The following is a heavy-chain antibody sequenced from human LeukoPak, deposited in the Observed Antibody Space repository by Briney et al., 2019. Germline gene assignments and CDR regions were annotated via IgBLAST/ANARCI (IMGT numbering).Heavy chain of an antibody. D-gene: IGHD6-13*01. J-gene: IGHJ4*02. CDR1: GFTFSGYS. CDR2: IGSSSSYI. V-gene: IGHV3-21*01. CDR3: ARTGYSPKTDY. Sequence: GGSLRLSCAASGFTFSGYSMNWVRQAPGKGLEWVSSIGSSSSYIYYADSVKGRFTISRDNAKNSLYLQMNSLRAEDTAVYYCARTGYSPKTDYWGQGTLVTVSS.